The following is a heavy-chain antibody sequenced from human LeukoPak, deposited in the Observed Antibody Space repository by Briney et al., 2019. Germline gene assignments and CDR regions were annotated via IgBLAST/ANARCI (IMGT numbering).Heavy chain of an antibody. CDR2: ISAYNGNT. Sequence: ASVKVSCKASGYTFTSYGISWVRQAPGQGLEWMGWISAYNGNTNYAQKLQGRVTITTDESTSTAYMELSSLRSEDTAVYYCARDPDVMVRGVSNYFDYWGQGTLVTVSS. CDR3: ARDPDVMVRGVSNYFDY. CDR1: GYTFTSYG. J-gene: IGHJ4*02. V-gene: IGHV1-18*01. D-gene: IGHD3-10*01.